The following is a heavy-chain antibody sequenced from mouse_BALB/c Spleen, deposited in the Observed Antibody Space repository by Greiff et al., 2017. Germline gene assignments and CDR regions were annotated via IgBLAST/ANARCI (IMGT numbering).Heavy chain of an antibody. CDR1: GFTFSSYG. V-gene: IGHV5-6-3*01. CDR2: INSNGGST. D-gene: IGHD4-1*01. Sequence: EVKVVESGGGLVQPGGSLKLSCAASGFTFSSYGMSWVRQTPDKRLELVATINSNGGSTYYPDSVKGRFTISRDNAKNTLYLQMSSLKSEDTAMYYCAREGNWDYFDYWGQGTTLTVSS. CDR3: AREGNWDYFDY. J-gene: IGHJ2*01.